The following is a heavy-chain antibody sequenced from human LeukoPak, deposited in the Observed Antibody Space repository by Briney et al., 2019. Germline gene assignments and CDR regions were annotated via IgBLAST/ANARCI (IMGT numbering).Heavy chain of an antibody. CDR1: GGSISSYY. CDR2: IYCSGST. CDR3: ARGRGRVGRLPNFDY. J-gene: IGHJ4*02. D-gene: IGHD3-16*01. V-gene: IGHV4-59*12. Sequence: PSETLSLTCTVSGGSISSYYWSWIRQPPGKGLEWIGYIYCSGSTNYNPSLKSRVTISVDTSKNQFSLKLSSVTAADTAVYYCARGRGRVGRLPNFDYWGQGTLVTVSS.